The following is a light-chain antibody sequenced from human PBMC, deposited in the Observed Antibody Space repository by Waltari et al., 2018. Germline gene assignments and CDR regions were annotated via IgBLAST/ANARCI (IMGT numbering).Light chain of an antibody. V-gene: IGLV1-44*01. CDR3: SVWDDSLSGPV. CDR2: DID. Sequence: QSVVTQPPSASGAPGQRVTIPCSGRSSNAGSNATKWYQQLPGTAPKVVMYDIDRRPSGVPDRFSGSRSGTTASLTISGLQSEDEADYYCSVWDDSLSGPVFGGGTKLTVL. CDR1: SSNAGSNA. J-gene: IGLJ2*01.